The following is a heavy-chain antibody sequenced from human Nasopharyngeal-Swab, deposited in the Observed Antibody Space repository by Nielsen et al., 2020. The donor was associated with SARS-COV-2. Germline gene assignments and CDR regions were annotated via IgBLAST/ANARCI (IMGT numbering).Heavy chain of an antibody. CDR2: ISGSGGST. J-gene: IGHJ1*01. CDR1: GFTFSSYA. CDR3: AKAPRGITMSYFQH. V-gene: IGHV3-23*01. D-gene: IGHD3-10*02. Sequence: GGPLRLSCAASGFTFSSYAMSWVRQAPGKGLEWVSAISGSGGSTYYADSVKGRFTISRDNSKNTLYLQMNSLRAEDTAVYYCAKAPRGITMSYFQHWGQGTLVTVSS.